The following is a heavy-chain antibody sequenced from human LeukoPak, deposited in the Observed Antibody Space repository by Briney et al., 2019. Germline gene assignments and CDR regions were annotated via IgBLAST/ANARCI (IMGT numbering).Heavy chain of an antibody. CDR2: IYYSRGT. CDR3: ARGSGYGDNVVLFDH. D-gene: IGHD4-17*01. CDR1: GGSISSTTYY. V-gene: IGHV4-39*07. Sequence: PSETLSLTCTVSGGSISSTTYYWGWIRQPPGKGLEWIGSIYYSRGTYYNPSLKSRVTMSLDTSKNQLSLRLSSMTAADTAVYFCARGSGYGDNVVLFDHWGQGTLVTVSS. J-gene: IGHJ4*02.